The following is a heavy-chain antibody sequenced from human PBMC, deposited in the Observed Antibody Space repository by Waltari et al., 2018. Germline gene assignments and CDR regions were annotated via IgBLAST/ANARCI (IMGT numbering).Heavy chain of an antibody. CDR3: ARGKLEQTYYYYGMDV. D-gene: IGHD1-1*01. Sequence: QVQLVQSGAEVKKPGSSVKVSCKASGSTFSSYAISWFRQPPGQGLEWMGGIIPSFGTANYAQKFQGRVTITADESTSTAYMELSSLRSEDTAVYYGARGKLEQTYYYYGMDVWGQGTTVTVSS. J-gene: IGHJ6*02. CDR2: IIPSFGTA. V-gene: IGHV1-69*01. CDR1: GSTFSSYA.